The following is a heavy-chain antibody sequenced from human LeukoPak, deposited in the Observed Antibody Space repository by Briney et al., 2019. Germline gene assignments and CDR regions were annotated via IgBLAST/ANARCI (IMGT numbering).Heavy chain of an antibody. CDR2: INHSGST. J-gene: IGHJ6*03. D-gene: IGHD2-2*01. V-gene: IGHV4-34*01. Sequence: SETLSLTCAVYGGSFSGYYWSWIRQPPGKGLEWIGEINHSGSTNYNPSLKSRVTISVDTSKNQFSLKLSSVTAADTAVYYCARGRVVPPKNYYYYYMDVWGKGTTVTVSS. CDR3: ARGRVVPPKNYYYYYMDV. CDR1: GGSFSGYY.